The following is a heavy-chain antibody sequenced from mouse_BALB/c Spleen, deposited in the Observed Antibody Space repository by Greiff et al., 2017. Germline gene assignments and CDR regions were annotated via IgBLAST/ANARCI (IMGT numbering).Heavy chain of an antibody. D-gene: IGHD1-2*01. Sequence: QVQLQQPGAELVRPGASVKLSCKASSYTFTSYWINWVKQRPGQGLEWIGNIYPSDSYTNYNQKFKDKATLTVDKSSSTAYMQLSSPTSEDSAVYYCARWTTATYYYAMDYWGQGTSVTVSS. V-gene: IGHV1-69*02. CDR1: SYTFTSYW. CDR3: ARWTTATYYYAMDY. J-gene: IGHJ4*01. CDR2: IYPSDSYT.